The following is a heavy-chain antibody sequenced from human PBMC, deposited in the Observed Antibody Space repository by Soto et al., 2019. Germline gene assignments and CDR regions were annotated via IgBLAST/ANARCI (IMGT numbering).Heavy chain of an antibody. CDR3: ARVVRGYDILTGSGIGAFDI. J-gene: IGHJ3*02. V-gene: IGHV3-21*01. CDR1: GFTFSSYS. Sequence: GGSLRLSCAASGFTFSSYSMNWVRQAPGKGLEWVSSISSSSSYIYYADSVKGRFTISRDNAKNSLYLQMNSLRAEDTAVYYCARVVRGYDILTGSGIGAFDIWGQGTMVTVSS. CDR2: ISSSSSYI. D-gene: IGHD3-9*01.